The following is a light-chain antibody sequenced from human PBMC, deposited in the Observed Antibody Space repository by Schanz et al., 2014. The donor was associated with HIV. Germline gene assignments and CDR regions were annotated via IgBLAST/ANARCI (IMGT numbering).Light chain of an antibody. CDR1: RSNIGTGFD. CDR2: ANT. J-gene: IGLJ3*02. V-gene: IGLV1-40*01. Sequence: QSVLTQPPSVSGAPGQRVTISCTGTRSNIGTGFDVHWYQLLPGTAPKVLIFANTHRPSGVPDRFSGSKSGSSASLAISGLQDEDEADYFCQSFDSSLKGVLFGGGTKLTVL. CDR3: QSFDSSLKGVL.